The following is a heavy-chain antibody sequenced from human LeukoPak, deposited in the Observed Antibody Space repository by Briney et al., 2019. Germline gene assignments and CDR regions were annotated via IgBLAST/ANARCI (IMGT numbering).Heavy chain of an antibody. J-gene: IGHJ6*03. CDR3: ARGLRVRGDYYYYYMDV. CDR1: GGTFSSYA. V-gene: IGHV1-69*05. Sequence: GASVKVSCKASGGTFSSYAISWVRQAPGQGLEWMGRIIPIFGTANYAQKFQGRVTITTDESTSTAYMELSSLRSEDTAVYYCARGLRVRGDYYYYYMDVWGKGTTVTVFS. D-gene: IGHD3-10*01. CDR2: IIPIFGTA.